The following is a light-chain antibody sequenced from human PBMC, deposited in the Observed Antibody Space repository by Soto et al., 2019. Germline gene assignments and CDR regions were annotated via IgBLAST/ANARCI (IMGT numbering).Light chain of an antibody. CDR2: GAS. Sequence: EIVLTQSPGTLSSSPGERATLSCRASQIVTSNYLAWYQQKPGQAHRLLIFGASIRATGLPDRFSGSGSGTDFTLTISRLEPEDFAVYYCQQYGSSPGTFGQGTKVDI. V-gene: IGKV3-20*01. CDR3: QQYGSSPGT. J-gene: IGKJ1*01. CDR1: QIVTSNY.